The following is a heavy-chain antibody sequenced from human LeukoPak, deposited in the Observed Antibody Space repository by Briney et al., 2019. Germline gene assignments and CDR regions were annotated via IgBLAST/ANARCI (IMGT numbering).Heavy chain of an antibody. J-gene: IGHJ4*02. CDR1: GYTFTSYG. D-gene: IGHD4-11*01. CDR3: ARDFSNYGLFDY. V-gene: IGHV1-18*01. Sequence: ASVTVSCTASGYTFTSYGISWVRQAPGQGLEWMGWISAYNGNTNYAQKLQGRVTMTTDTSTSTAYMELRSLRSDDTAVYYCARDFSNYGLFDYWGQGTLVTVSS. CDR2: ISAYNGNT.